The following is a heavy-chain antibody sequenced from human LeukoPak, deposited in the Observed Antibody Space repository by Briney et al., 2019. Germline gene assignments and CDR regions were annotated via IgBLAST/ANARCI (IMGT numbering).Heavy chain of an antibody. V-gene: IGHV4-34*01. CDR2: INHSGST. J-gene: IGHJ5*02. CDR3: ARRVVAAARNWFDP. CDR1: GGSFSGYY. D-gene: IGHD6-25*01. Sequence: SETLSLTCAVYGGSFSGYYWSWIRQPRGKGMEWIGEINHSGSTNYNPSLKSRVTISVDTSKNQFSLKLSSVTAADTAVYYCARRVVAAARNWFDPWGQGTLVTVS.